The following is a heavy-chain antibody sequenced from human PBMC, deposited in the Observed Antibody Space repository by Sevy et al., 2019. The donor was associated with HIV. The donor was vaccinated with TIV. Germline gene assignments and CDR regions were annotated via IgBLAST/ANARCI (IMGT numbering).Heavy chain of an antibody. CDR1: GFTFSSYE. J-gene: IGHJ6*02. CDR3: ASNPCCSCHGPGMDV. D-gene: IGHD2-2*01. CDR2: ISSSVSTI. V-gene: IGHV3-48*03. Sequence: GGSLRLSCAASGFTFSSYEMNWVRQAPGKGLEWVSYISSSVSTIYYADSVKGRFTISRDNAKNSLYLQMNSLRAEDSAVYYCASNPCCSCHGPGMDVWGQGTTVTVSS.